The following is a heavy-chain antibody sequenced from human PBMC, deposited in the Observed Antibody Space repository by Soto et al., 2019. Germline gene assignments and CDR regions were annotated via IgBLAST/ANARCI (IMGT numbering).Heavy chain of an antibody. CDR1: GGSISSGGYY. D-gene: IGHD4-4*01. V-gene: IGHV4-31*03. CDR2: IYYSGST. Sequence: SETLSLTCTVSGGSISSGGYYWSWIRQHPGKGLEWIGYIYYSGSTYYNPSLKSRVTISVDTSKNQFSLKLSSVTAADTAVYYCARGFSNYDLNYYYYGMDVWGQGTTVTVSS. J-gene: IGHJ6*02. CDR3: ARGFSNYDLNYYYYGMDV.